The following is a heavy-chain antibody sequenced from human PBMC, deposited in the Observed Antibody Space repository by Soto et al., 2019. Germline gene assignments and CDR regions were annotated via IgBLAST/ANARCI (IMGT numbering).Heavy chain of an antibody. V-gene: IGHV1-18*04. D-gene: IGHD7-27*01. CDR2: ISAYNGNT. CDR1: GYTFTSYG. CDR3: ARWGDWGMYYYYYGMDV. Sequence: QVQLVQSGAEVKKPGASVKVSCKASGYTFTSYGISWVRQAPGQGLEWMGWISAYNGNTNYAQKRQGRVTMTTDTSTSTAYMELRSLRSDDTAVYYCARWGDWGMYYYYYGMDVWGQGTTVTVSS. J-gene: IGHJ6*02.